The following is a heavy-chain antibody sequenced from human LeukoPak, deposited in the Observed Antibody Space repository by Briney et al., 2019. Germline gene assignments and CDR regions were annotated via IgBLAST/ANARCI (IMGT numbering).Heavy chain of an antibody. Sequence: PSETLSLTCAVYGGSFSGYYWSWIRQPPGKGLEWIGEINHSGSTSYNPSLKSRVAMSVDTSMNQFSLKLTSVTAADTAVYYCARYDSSSSALENWGQGTLVTVSS. CDR1: GGSFSGYY. CDR2: INHSGST. D-gene: IGHD3-22*01. J-gene: IGHJ4*02. V-gene: IGHV4-34*10. CDR3: ARYDSSSSALEN.